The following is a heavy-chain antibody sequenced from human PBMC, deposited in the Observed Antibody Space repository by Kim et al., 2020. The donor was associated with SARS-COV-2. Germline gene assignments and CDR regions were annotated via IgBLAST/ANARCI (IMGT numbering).Heavy chain of an antibody. CDR1: GYTFTRYD. CDR2: MNPNSGNT. J-gene: IGHJ3*01. CDR3: AKGRFNTIFGGTIRSEGFD. Sequence: ASVKVSCKAAGYTFTRYDINWVRQAPGQGFEWMGWMNPNSGNTGYAQKFQGRVTMTSDTSISTAYMELSGLRFADTAFYYCAKGRFNTIFGGTIRSEGFD. V-gene: IGHV1-8*01. D-gene: IGHD3-3*01.